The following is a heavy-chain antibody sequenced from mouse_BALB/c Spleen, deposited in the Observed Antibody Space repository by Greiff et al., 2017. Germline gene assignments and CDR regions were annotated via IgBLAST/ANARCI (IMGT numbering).Heavy chain of an antibody. J-gene: IGHJ2*01. D-gene: IGHD5-1*01. CDR1: GYTFTSYW. CDR3: ARSEYAFDY. CDR2: INPSTGYT. V-gene: IGHV1-7*01. Sequence: VQLVESGAELAKPGASVKMSCKASGYTFTSYWMHWVKQRPGQGLEWIGYINPSTGYTEYNQKFKDKATLTADKSSSTAYMQLSSLTSEDSAVYYCARSEYAFDYWGQGTTLTVSS.